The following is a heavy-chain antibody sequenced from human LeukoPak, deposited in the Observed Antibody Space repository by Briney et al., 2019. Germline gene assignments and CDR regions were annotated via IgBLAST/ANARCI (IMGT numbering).Heavy chain of an antibody. J-gene: IGHJ4*02. V-gene: IGHV1-2*02. D-gene: IGHD2-21*02. CDR2: VNPNSGGT. Sequence: GSVKVSCKASGGTFRSYGLNWVRQAPGQGLEWMGWVNPNSGGTNSPQNFQGRVTMTRDTSTSTAYMELSRLRSDDTAVYYCARKTRVTDFDYWGQGTLVTVSS. CDR3: ARKTRVTDFDY. CDR1: GGTFRSYG.